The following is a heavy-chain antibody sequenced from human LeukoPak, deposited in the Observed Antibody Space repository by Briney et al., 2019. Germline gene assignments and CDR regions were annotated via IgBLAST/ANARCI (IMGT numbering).Heavy chain of an antibody. V-gene: IGHV4-38-2*02. Sequence: SETLSLTCTVSDYSVSSDYYWGWIRQPPGKGLEWIGSIYHSGSTYYNPSLKSRVTISVDTSKNQFSLKLSSVTAADTAVYYCARDRITGTPDYWGQGTLVTVSS. CDR3: ARDRITGTPDY. CDR2: IYHSGST. CDR1: DYSVSSDYY. D-gene: IGHD1-7*01. J-gene: IGHJ4*02.